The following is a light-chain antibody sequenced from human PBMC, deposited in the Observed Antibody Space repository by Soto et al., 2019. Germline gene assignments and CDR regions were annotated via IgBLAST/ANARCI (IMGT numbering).Light chain of an antibody. CDR3: QQYVTSPWA. V-gene: IGKV3-20*01. Sequence: EIVLTQSPGTLSLSPGERDTLSCRASQSVSSSFLAWYQQKPGEAPRLLIYGASNRATGIPDRFSGSESGTDFTLTISRLEPEDFAVYYCQQYVTSPWAFAQGTKVAI. CDR1: QSVSSSF. J-gene: IGKJ1*01. CDR2: GAS.